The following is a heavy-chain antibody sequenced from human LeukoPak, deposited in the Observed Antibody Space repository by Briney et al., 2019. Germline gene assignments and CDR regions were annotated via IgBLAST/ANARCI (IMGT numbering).Heavy chain of an antibody. CDR3: ARAVSGRFDY. J-gene: IGHJ4*02. CDR2: IYCT. V-gene: IGHV4-59*08. D-gene: IGHD6-19*01. CDR1: GGSMSPYH. Sequence: SETLSLTCTVSGGSMSPYHWGWIRQPPGKGLEWTGYIYCTNYNPSLKSRVTISVDTSKNQFSLKLSSVTAADTAIYYYARAVSGRFDYWGQGTLVTVSS.